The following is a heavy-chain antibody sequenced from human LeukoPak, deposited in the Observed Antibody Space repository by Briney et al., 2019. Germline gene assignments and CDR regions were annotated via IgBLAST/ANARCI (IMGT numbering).Heavy chain of an antibody. D-gene: IGHD3-22*01. CDR3: ARDERYDSSGYPFDY. V-gene: IGHV1-2*02. Sequence: ASVKVSCKASGYIFTAHYIHWVRQAPGQGLEWMGWINPNNGVTNYAQKFQGRVTMTRDTSISTAYMELSRLRSDDTAVYYCARDERYDSSGYPFDYWGQGTLVTVSS. J-gene: IGHJ4*02. CDR2: INPNNGVT. CDR1: GYIFTAHY.